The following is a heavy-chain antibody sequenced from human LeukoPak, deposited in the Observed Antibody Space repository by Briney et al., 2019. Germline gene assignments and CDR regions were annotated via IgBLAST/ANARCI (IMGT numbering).Heavy chain of an antibody. J-gene: IGHJ5*02. CDR3: ARGSTGQFDP. D-gene: IGHD2-2*01. Sequence: PSETLSLTCTVSGGSISNSYWSWIRQPPGKRLEWIAYIHTSGSTNYNPSLKSRVTISVDTAKNQLSLKLNSVTAADTAVYYCARGSTGQFDPWGQGTLVTVSS. CDR1: GGSISNSY. CDR2: IHTSGST. V-gene: IGHV4-4*09.